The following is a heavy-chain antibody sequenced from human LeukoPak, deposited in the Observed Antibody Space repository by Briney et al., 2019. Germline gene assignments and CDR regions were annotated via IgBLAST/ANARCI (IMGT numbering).Heavy chain of an antibody. D-gene: IGHD1-26*01. J-gene: IGHJ4*02. Sequence: ASVKFSCKASGGTFSSYFITWVRQAPGQGLEWMGGIIPIFDTASYAQKFQGRGTMTADNSTSTAYMELSSLRFEDTAVYYCAIGDRGGSYGLWGQGTLVTVSS. V-gene: IGHV1-69*06. CDR1: GGTFSSYF. CDR3: AIGDRGGSYGL. CDR2: IIPIFDTA.